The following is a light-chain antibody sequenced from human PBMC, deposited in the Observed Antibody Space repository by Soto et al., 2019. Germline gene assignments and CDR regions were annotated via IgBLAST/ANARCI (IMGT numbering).Light chain of an antibody. CDR2: SAS. Sequence: QMTQSPSSVSASIGDTVTITCRASQDINVYLNWYQQKPGEVPKLLIYSASTLHSGVPSRFTGSGSETDFTLTIRSLQPEDFATYYCQHGYVAPYSFGQGTKVDI. V-gene: IGKV1-39*01. CDR3: QHGYVAPYS. J-gene: IGKJ2*03. CDR1: QDINVY.